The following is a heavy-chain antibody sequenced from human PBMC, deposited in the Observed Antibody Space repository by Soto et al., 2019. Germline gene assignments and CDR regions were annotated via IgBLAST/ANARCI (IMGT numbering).Heavy chain of an antibody. CDR2: ISGSISNK. CDR1: GFTFSSYS. J-gene: IGHJ6*02. D-gene: IGHD3-16*01. V-gene: IGHV3-48*02. CDR3: ARSWGAYANYYCGIDD. Sequence: HPGGSLRLSCAPSGFTFSSYSMNWVRQAPGKGLEWVSYISGSISNKYYADSVKGRVTISRDNAKNSLYLQMNSLTDEDTAVYYCARSWGAYANYYCGIDDWGQGTMVTVSS.